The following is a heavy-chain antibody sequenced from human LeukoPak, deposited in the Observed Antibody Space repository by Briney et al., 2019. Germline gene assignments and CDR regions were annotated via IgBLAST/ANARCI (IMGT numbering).Heavy chain of an antibody. CDR3: ARHLMTTVAKGPCWYFHL. Sequence: SETLSLTCTVSGGSISSYYWSWIRQPPGKGLEWIGYIDYSGSTNYNPSLKSRVTISVDTSKNHFSLKLSSVTAADTAVYYCARHLMTTVAKGPCWYFHLWGRGTLVTVSS. J-gene: IGHJ2*01. V-gene: IGHV4-59*08. CDR2: IDYSGST. D-gene: IGHD4-23*01. CDR1: GGSISSYY.